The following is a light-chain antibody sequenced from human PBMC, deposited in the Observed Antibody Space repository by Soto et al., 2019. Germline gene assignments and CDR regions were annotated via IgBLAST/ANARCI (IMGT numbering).Light chain of an antibody. CDR2: GAS. CDR1: QSVGTN. V-gene: IGKV3-15*01. Sequence: EIVMTQSPGTLSLSPGERATLSCRASQSVGTNLAWYQQIPGQAPRLLIYGASTRATGIPARFSGSGSGTDFTLTISRLEPEDFAVYYCQQCAHSPLTFGQGTKV. J-gene: IGKJ1*01. CDR3: QQCAHSPLT.